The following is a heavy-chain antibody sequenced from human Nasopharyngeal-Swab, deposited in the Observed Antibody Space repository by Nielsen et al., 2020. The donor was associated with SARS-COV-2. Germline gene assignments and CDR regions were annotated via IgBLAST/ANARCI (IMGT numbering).Heavy chain of an antibody. J-gene: IGHJ4*02. D-gene: IGHD3-10*01. CDR3: AKDSSELLWFGIVDY. CDR2: ISGSGAIT. V-gene: IGHV3-23*01. CDR1: GFTFSNYG. Sequence: GGSLRLSCEASGFTFSNYGMIWVRQTPGKGLEWVSSISGSGAITHYADSVKGRFTISRDNSKNTLYLQMNSLTAEDTAIFYCAKDSSELLWFGIVDYWGLGTLVTVSS.